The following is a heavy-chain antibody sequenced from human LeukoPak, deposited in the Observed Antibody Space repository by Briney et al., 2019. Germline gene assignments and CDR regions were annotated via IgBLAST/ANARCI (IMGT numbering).Heavy chain of an antibody. Sequence: GGSLRLSCSASGFTFSSYWMSWVLQAPGNGLERGVNIKQDGSANYFVDSVKGRFTISRDNAKTSLYLQMNRLRAEDTAVYYCAREKATKDYSFDYWGQGTLVTVSS. V-gene: IGHV3-7*01. CDR2: IKQDGSAN. CDR3: AREKATKDYSFDY. D-gene: IGHD2-15*01. J-gene: IGHJ4*02. CDR1: GFTFSSYW.